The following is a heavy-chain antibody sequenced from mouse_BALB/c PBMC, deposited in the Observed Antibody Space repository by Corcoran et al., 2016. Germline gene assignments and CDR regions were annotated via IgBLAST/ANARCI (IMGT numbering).Heavy chain of an antibody. Sequence: EVQLQQSGAELVKPGASVKLSCTASGFNIKDTYMHWVKQRPEQGLEWIGRIDPANGNTKYDPKFQGKATITADTSSNTAYLQLSSLTSEDTAVYYCARSLYGNYGVAYWGQGTLVTVSA. V-gene: IGHV14-3*02. J-gene: IGHJ3*01. CDR2: IDPANGNT. CDR1: GFNIKDTY. D-gene: IGHD2-1*01. CDR3: ARSLYGNYGVAY.